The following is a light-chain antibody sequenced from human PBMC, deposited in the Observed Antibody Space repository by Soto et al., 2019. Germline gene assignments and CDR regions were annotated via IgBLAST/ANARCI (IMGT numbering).Light chain of an antibody. CDR1: QSFGNY. CDR2: DTY. J-gene: IGKJ4*01. Sequence: EIVLTQSPATLSVYPGEGATLSCWASQSFGNYIAWYQQKPGQIPRLLISDTYNRAAGIPARFSGSGSGAAFSLIISSLEPEDSATYYCQHRATWPLLVFGGGTKVEIK. CDR3: QHRATWPLLV. V-gene: IGKV3-11*01.